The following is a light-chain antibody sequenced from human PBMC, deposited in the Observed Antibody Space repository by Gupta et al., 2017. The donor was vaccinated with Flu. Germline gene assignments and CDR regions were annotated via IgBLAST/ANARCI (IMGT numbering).Light chain of an antibody. CDR3: QQDNSYPCT. CDR2: KAS. J-gene: IGKJ2*02. Sequence: DIQMTQSPSTLSASVGDRVTITCRASQSISSWLAWYQQKPGKAPKLLIYKASSLESGVPSRFSGSGSGTEFTLTISSLQPDDFATYYCQQDNSYPCTFGQGTKLEIK. V-gene: IGKV1-5*03. CDR1: QSISSW.